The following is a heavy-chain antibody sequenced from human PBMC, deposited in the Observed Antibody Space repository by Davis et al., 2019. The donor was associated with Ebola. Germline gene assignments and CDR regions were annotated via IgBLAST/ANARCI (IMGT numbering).Heavy chain of an antibody. D-gene: IGHD4-17*01. J-gene: IGHJ4*02. CDR1: RFSFSSFW. V-gene: IGHV3-74*01. CDR2: ISPDGSIT. CDR3: ARVNLAVTTINY. Sequence: GESLKISCEASRFSFSSFWMHWVRQAPGKGLVWVSRISPDGSITSYADFVKGRFSISRDNAKNTLYLQVNSLRAEDTAVYYCARVNLAVTTINYWGQGTLVTVSS.